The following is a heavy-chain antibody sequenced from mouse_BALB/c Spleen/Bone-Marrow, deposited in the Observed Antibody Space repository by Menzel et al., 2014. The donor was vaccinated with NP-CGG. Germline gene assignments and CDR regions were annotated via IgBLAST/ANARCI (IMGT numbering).Heavy chain of an antibody. CDR1: GYAFSVYW. CDR3: ARGGISVDY. V-gene: IGHV1-80*01. J-gene: IGHJ2*01. CDR2: IYPGDGDT. Sequence: QVQLQQSGAELVRPGSSVKISCKASGYAFSVYWMNWVKQRPGQGLEWIGQIYPGDGDTNYNGKFKGRATLTADKSSNTAYMQLSSLTSEDSAVSFCARGGISVDYWGQGTTLTVSS.